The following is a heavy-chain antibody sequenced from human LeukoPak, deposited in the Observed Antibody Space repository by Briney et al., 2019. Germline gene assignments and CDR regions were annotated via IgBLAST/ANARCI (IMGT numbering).Heavy chain of an antibody. CDR2: ISGSGGST. CDR3: AKDGVGTYYDILTGPKDRFFDY. J-gene: IGHJ4*02. D-gene: IGHD3-9*01. V-gene: IGHV3-23*01. Sequence: PGGSLRLSCPASGFTFSSYWMSWVRQAPGKGLEWVSAISGSGGSTYYADSVKGRFTISRDNSKNTLYLQMNSLRAEDTAVYYCAKDGVGTYYDILTGPKDRFFDYWGQGTLVTVSS. CDR1: GFTFSSYW.